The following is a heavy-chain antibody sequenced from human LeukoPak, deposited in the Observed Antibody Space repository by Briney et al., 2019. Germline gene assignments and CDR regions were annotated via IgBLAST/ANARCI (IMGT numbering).Heavy chain of an antibody. CDR3: AKDRHYYGSGSYGYFDY. V-gene: IGHV3-30*18. CDR1: GFTFSSCG. J-gene: IGHJ4*02. Sequence: PGGSLRLSCAASGFTFSSCGMHWVRQAPGKGLEWVAVISYDGSNKYYVDSVKGRFTISRDNSKNTLSLQMNSLRAEDTAVYYCAKDRHYYGSGSYGYFDYWGQGTLVTVSS. D-gene: IGHD3-10*01. CDR2: ISYDGSNK.